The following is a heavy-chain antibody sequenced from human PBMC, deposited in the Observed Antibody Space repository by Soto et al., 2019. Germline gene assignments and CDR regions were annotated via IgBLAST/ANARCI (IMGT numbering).Heavy chain of an antibody. Sequence: GGSLRLSCAASGFTFSSYAMSWVRQAPGKGLEWVSAISGSGGSTYYADSVKGRFTISRDNSKNTLYLQMNSLRAEDTAVYYCAKDGADFWSGSYYYYYMDVWGKGTTVTVSS. CDR1: GFTFSSYA. J-gene: IGHJ6*03. D-gene: IGHD3-3*01. CDR3: AKDGADFWSGSYYYYYMDV. CDR2: ISGSGGST. V-gene: IGHV3-23*01.